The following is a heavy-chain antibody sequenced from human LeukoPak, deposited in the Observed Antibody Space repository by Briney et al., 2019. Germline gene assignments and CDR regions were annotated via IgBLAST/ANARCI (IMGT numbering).Heavy chain of an antibody. CDR3: ARVGYIGSSWLFDY. CDR2: IYTTGRT. Sequence: SETLSLTCTVSGGSITGYYWGWVRQPAGKGLEWIGRIYTTGRTDHHPSLNSRLTMSVDTSKHQFSLNLSSVTAADTAVYYCARVGYIGSSWLFDYWGQGALDFVCS. D-gene: IGHD1-26*01. CDR1: GGSITGYY. V-gene: IGHV4-4*07. J-gene: IGHJ4*02.